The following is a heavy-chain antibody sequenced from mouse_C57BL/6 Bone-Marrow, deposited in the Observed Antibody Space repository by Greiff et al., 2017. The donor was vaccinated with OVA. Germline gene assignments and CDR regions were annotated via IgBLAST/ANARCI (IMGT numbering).Heavy chain of an antibody. J-gene: IGHJ1*03. Sequence: EVKLVESGGGLVQPGGSLKLSCAASGFTFSDYGMAWVRQAPRKGPEWVAFISNLAYSIYYADTVTGRFTISRENAKNTLYLEMSSLRSEDTAMYYCARRTGTKWYFDVWGTGTTVTVSS. CDR3: ARRTGTKWYFDV. V-gene: IGHV5-15*04. D-gene: IGHD4-1*01. CDR1: GFTFSDYG. CDR2: ISNLAYSI.